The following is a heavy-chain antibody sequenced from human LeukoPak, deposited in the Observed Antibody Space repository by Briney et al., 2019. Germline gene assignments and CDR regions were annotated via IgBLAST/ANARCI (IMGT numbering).Heavy chain of an antibody. CDR3: ASGRFMRFLEWYVPSYYYYYMDV. CDR2: IIPIFGTA. CDR1: GGTFSSYA. Sequence: GASVKVSCKASGGTFSSYAISWVRQAPGQGLEWMGGIIPIFGTANYAQKFQGRVTITADKSTSTAYMELSSLRSEDTAVYYCASGRFMRFLEWYVPSYYYYYMDVWGKGTTVTVSS. V-gene: IGHV1-69*06. D-gene: IGHD3-3*01. J-gene: IGHJ6*03.